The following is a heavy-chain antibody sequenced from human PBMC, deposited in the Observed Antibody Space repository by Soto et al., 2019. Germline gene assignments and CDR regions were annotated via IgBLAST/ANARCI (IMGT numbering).Heavy chain of an antibody. CDR2: IIPILGIA. J-gene: IGHJ3*02. CDR3: ARGGVDFPSAFDI. V-gene: IGHV1-69*02. Sequence: GASVKVSCKASGGTFSSYTISWVRQAPGQGLEWMGRIIPILGIANYAQKFQGRVTITADKSTSTAYMELSSLRSEDTAVYYCARGGVDFPSAFDIWGQGTMVTVSS. D-gene: IGHD3-3*01. CDR1: GGTFSSYT.